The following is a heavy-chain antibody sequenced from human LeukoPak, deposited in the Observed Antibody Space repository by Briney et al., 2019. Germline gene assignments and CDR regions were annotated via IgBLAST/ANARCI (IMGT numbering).Heavy chain of an antibody. D-gene: IGHD3-22*01. CDR2: IYHSGTT. CDR3: GRGYFYDSSAYWARAFDI. V-gene: IGHV4-30-2*01. J-gene: IGHJ3*02. CDR1: GRSLSRGGYS. Sequence: SQTLSLTCAVSGRSLSRGGYSGRWIRQPPGKDLERICYIYHSGTTHYHPTLKSQVTIPVDRSKHQFSLKLNSLTAPDTALYYCGRGYFYDSSAYWARAFDIWGRGTMVSVSS.